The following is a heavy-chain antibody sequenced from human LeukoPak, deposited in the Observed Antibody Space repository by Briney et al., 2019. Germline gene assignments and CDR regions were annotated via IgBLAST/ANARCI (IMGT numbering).Heavy chain of an antibody. V-gene: IGHV3-23*01. D-gene: IGHD2-2*01. Sequence: GGSLRLSCAASGFTFSSYAMSWVRQAPGKGLEWVSGISGGGGDTYYADSVKGRFTISRDNSKNTLYVQMNSLRAEDTAVYYCVSSCTSTSCYVPAYWGQGTLVTVSS. CDR1: GFTFSSYA. CDR3: VSSCTSTSCYVPAY. J-gene: IGHJ4*02. CDR2: ISGGGGDT.